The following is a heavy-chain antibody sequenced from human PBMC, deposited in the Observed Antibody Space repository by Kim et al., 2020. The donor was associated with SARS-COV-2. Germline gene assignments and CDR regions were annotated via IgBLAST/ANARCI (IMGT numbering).Heavy chain of an antibody. D-gene: IGHD6-13*01. CDR1: GFTFSTYA. J-gene: IGHJ6*02. CDR2: ISAIGGNT. Sequence: GGSLRLSCAVSGFTFSTYAMSWVRQAPGKGLEWVSGISAIGGNTYYADSVKGRFTISRDNSKNTLFLQMNSLRAEDTAVYYCAKESERGSHWYKNYGMDVGGQGTTVTVSS. CDR3: AKESERGSHWYKNYGMDV. V-gene: IGHV3-23*01.